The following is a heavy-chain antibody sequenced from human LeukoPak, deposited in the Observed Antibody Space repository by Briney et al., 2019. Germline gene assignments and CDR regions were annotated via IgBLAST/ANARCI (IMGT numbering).Heavy chain of an antibody. CDR2: ISYDGNTK. V-gene: IGHV3-30*18. Sequence: PGGSLRLSCAASGFTFSSYAMSWVRQAPGKGLEWVASISYDGNTKYYEDSVEGRFTISRDNSKNTMYLQINSLRAEDTAVYYCAKNSKLWSNPGHFDPWGQGTLVTVSA. J-gene: IGHJ5*02. D-gene: IGHD1-1*01. CDR3: AKNSKLWSNPGHFDP. CDR1: GFTFSSYA.